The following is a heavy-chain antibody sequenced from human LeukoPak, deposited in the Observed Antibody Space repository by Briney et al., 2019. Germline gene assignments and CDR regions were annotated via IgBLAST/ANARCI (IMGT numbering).Heavy chain of an antibody. D-gene: IGHD5-18*01. CDR3: ARVRSGYSYGGSYYYYGKDV. V-gene: IGHV3-53*01. CDR1: GFTVSSNY. J-gene: IGHJ6*02. CDR2: IYSGGST. Sequence: PGGSLRLSCAASGFTVSSNYMSWVRQAPGKGLEWVSVIYSGGSTYYADSVKGRFTISRDNSKNTLYLQMNSLRAEDTAVYYCARVRSGYSYGGSYYYYGKDVWGQGTTVTVSS.